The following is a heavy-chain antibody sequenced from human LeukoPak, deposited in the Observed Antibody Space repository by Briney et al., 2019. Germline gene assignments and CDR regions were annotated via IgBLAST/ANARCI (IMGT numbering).Heavy chain of an antibody. Sequence: SSGTLSLTCTVSGGSISSYYWSWIRQPPGKGLEWIGYIYYSGSTNYNPSLKSRVTISVDTSKNQFSLKLSSVTAADTAVYYCARGTPYGDYFDYWGQGTLVTVSS. CDR2: IYYSGST. V-gene: IGHV4-59*01. J-gene: IGHJ4*02. D-gene: IGHD4-17*01. CDR3: ARGTPYGDYFDY. CDR1: GGSISSYY.